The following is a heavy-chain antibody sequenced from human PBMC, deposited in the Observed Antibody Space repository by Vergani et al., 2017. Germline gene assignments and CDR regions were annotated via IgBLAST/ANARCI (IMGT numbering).Heavy chain of an antibody. D-gene: IGHD4-17*01. Sequence: QVQLVQSGAEVKKPGASVKVSCKASGYTFTGYYMHWVRQAPGQGLEWMGWINPNSGGTNYAQKFQGRVTMTRDTSISTAYMELSRLRSEDTAVYYCAKVSIAVTANWFDPWGQGNLVNVSA. J-gene: IGHJ5*02. CDR2: INPNSGGT. CDR1: GYTFTGYY. V-gene: IGHV1-2*02. CDR3: AKVSIAVTANWFDP.